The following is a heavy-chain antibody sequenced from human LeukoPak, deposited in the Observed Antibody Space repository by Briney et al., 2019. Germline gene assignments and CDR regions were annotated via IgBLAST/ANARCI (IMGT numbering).Heavy chain of an antibody. V-gene: IGHV1-18*01. CDR1: GYTFTSYG. CDR3: ARVEGGGRRGYWFDP. J-gene: IGHJ5*02. CDR2: SSTYNGNT. D-gene: IGHD3-16*01. Sequence: ASVKVSCKASGYTFTSYGISWVRQAPGLGLEWMGWSSTYNGNTNYAQKFQGRVTMTTDTSTSTAYMELRSLTSDDTAVYYCARVEGGGRRGYWFDPWGQGTLVTVSS.